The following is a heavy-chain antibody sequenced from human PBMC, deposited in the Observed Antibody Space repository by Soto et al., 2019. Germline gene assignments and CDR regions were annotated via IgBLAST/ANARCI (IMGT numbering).Heavy chain of an antibody. J-gene: IGHJ4*01. D-gene: IGHD5-18*01. CDR2: ISDDGSNK. CDR1: GFTFSSYG. V-gene: IGHV3-30*18. Sequence: QVQLVESGGGVVQPGRSLRLSCAASGFTFSSYGMHWVRQAPGKGLEWVAVISDDGSNKYYADSVTGRFTISRDNSKNTLYLQMNSLRAEDTAGYYCAKDVGVTWIQLGLTGGFDFWGHVTLVTVSA. CDR3: AKDVGVTWIQLGLTGGFDF.